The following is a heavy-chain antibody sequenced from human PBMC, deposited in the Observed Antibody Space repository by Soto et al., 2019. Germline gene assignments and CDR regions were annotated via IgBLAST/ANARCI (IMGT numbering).Heavy chain of an antibody. J-gene: IGHJ6*02. D-gene: IGHD6-6*01. CDR1: GGSISSSSYY. CDR3: ARDLAARPDVLSQNLFHGMDV. V-gene: IGHV4-39*07. CDR2: IYYSGST. Sequence: SETLSLTCTVSGGSISSSSYYWGWVRQPPGKGLEWIGSIYYSGSTYYNPSLKSRVTISVDTSKKQFSLTLSSVTAADTAVYYCARDLAARPDVLSQNLFHGMDVWGQGTTVTVSS.